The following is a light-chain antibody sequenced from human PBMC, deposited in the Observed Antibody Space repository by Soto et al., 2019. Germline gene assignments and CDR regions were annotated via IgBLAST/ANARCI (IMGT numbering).Light chain of an antibody. J-gene: IGLJ1*01. CDR3: AAWDDGLNGPLYV. Sequence: QSVLTPPPSASGTPGQRVTISCSGGSSNIGSNPVNWYQQLPGTAPKLLIYGNIVRPSGVPDRFSGSKSGTSASLAISGLQSEDEAEYYCAAWDDGLNGPLYVFGPGTKLTVL. V-gene: IGLV1-44*01. CDR2: GNI. CDR1: SSNIGSNP.